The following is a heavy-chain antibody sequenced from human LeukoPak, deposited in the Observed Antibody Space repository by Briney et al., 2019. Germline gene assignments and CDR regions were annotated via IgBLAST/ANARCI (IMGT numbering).Heavy chain of an antibody. CDR3: GMDV. J-gene: IGHJ6*02. V-gene: IGHV4-4*09. CDR2: IFHSGST. CDR1: GSSISSYY. Sequence: SETLSLTCTVSGSSISSYYWSWIRQPPGKGLEWIGYIFHSGSTNNNPSLKSRVTISVDTSKNQFSLKLSSVTAADTAVYKYGMDVWGQGTTVTVSS.